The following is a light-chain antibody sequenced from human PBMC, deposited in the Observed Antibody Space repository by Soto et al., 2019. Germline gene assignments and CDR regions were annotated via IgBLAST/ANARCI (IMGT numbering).Light chain of an antibody. CDR2: DVI. CDR3: CSYAGSSLWV. Sequence: QSALTQPRSVSGSPGQSVTISCTGTSSDVGVYNYVSWYQQHPGKAPQLVIYDVIKGPSGVPDRFSGSKSGNTASLTISGLQAEDEADYYCCSYAGSSLWVFGGGTKVTVL. V-gene: IGLV2-11*01. J-gene: IGLJ3*02. CDR1: SSDVGVYNY.